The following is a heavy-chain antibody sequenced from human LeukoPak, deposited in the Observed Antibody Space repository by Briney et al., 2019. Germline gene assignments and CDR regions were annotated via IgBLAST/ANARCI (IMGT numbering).Heavy chain of an antibody. J-gene: IGHJ4*02. CDR1: GFTFSSYG. Sequence: GGSLRLSCAASGFTFSSYGMHWVRQAPGKGLEWVAFIRYDGSNKYYADSVKGRFTISRDNSKKTLYLEMNFLRAEDTAVYYCAGEPRSLAYWGQGTLVTVSS. CDR2: IRYDGSNK. CDR3: AGEPRSLAY. V-gene: IGHV3-30*02.